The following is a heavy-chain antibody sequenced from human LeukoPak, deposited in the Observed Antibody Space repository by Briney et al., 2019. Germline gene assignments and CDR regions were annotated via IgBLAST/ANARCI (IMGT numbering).Heavy chain of an antibody. CDR3: ARARGIVPAAYYFDY. J-gene: IGHJ4*02. D-gene: IGHD2-2*01. V-gene: IGHV4-34*01. Sequence: SETLSLTCAVYGGSFSGYYWSWTRQPPGKGLEWIGEINHSGSTNYNPSLKSRVTISVDTSKNQFSLKLSSVTAADTAVYYCARARGIVPAAYYFDYWGQGTLVTVSS. CDR1: GGSFSGYY. CDR2: INHSGST.